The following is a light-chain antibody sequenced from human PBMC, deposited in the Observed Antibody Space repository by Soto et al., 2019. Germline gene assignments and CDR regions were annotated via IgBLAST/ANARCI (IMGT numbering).Light chain of an antibody. V-gene: IGKV1-39*01. CDR1: QSISSY. CDR3: QQSYSTPWT. CDR2: AAS. J-gene: IGKJ1*01. Sequence: DIQMTQSPSSLSASVGDRVTITCRASQSISSYLNWYQQKPGKAPKLLIYAASSLQSGVPSRFSGSGSGKDFTLTISSLQPEDFATYYCQQSYSTPWTFGQGIKVDXK.